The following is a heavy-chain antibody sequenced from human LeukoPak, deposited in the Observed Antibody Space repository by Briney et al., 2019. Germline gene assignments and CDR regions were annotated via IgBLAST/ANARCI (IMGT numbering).Heavy chain of an antibody. CDR2: IKQDGSEK. V-gene: IGHV3-7*01. J-gene: IGHJ4*02. CDR1: GFTFSSYW. Sequence: GGSLRLSCAASGFTFSSYWMSWVRQAPGKGLEWVANIKQDGSEKYYVDSVKGRFTISRDNAKNSLYLQMNSLRAEDTAVYYCARDRSSGWVTIDHWGQGTLVTVSS. D-gene: IGHD6-19*01. CDR3: ARDRSSGWVTIDH.